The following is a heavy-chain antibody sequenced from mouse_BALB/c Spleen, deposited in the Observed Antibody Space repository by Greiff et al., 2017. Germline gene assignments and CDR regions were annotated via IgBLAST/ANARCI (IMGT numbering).Heavy chain of an antibody. V-gene: IGHV5-6-5*01. J-gene: IGHJ3*01. CDR2: ISSGGST. D-gene: IGHD1-1*01. Sequence: EVKLMESGGGLVKPGGSLKLSCAASGFTFSSYAMSWVRQTPEKRLEWVASISSGGSTYYPDSVKGRFTISRDNARNILYLQMSSLMSEDTAMYYCARERGTTGFAYWGQGTLVTVSA. CDR3: ARERGTTGFAY. CDR1: GFTFSSYA.